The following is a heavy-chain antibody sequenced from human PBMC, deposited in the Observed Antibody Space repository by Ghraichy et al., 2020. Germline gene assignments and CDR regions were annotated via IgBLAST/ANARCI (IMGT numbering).Heavy chain of an antibody. J-gene: IGHJ5*02. Sequence: SETLSLTCTVSGGSMRGYYCSWIRQAPGKGLEWIGYIYYSGRTNYNPSLKSRVTMSVDTSRSQFSLRLSSVTAADTAVYYCARHEGGFNWFDPWGQGTLVTVSS. CDR2: IYYSGRT. V-gene: IGHV4-59*08. CDR1: GGSMRGYY. CDR3: ARHEGGFNWFDP.